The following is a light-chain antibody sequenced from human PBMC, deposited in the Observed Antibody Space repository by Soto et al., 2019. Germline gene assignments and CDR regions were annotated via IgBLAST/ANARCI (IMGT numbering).Light chain of an antibody. CDR3: QQYGSSLLFT. V-gene: IGKV3-20*01. CDR2: GAS. J-gene: IGKJ3*01. Sequence: EIVLTQSPGTLYLSPGERATLSCRASQSVSSSYLAWYQQKPGQAPRLLIYGASSRATGIPDRFSGSGSGTDFTLTIRRLEPEDFAVYYCQQYGSSLLFTFGPGTNVDIK. CDR1: QSVSSSY.